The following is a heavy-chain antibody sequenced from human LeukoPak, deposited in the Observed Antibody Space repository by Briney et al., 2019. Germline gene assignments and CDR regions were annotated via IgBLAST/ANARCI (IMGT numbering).Heavy chain of an antibody. CDR3: AKVVSGYHFDY. Sequence: GGSLRLSCAASGFTFSSYGMSWVRRAPGKGPEWVSGISGSGGNTYYADSEKGRFTISRDNSQNTLYLQMNTLRAEDTAVYYCAKVVSGYHFDYWGQGTLVTVSS. CDR1: GFTFSSYG. CDR2: ISGSGGNT. J-gene: IGHJ4*02. V-gene: IGHV3-23*01. D-gene: IGHD5-12*01.